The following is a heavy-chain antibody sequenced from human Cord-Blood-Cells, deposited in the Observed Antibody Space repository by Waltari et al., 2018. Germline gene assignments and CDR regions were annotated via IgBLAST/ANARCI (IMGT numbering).Heavy chain of an antibody. CDR3: ARGRIFGVVIEGWFDP. Sequence: QLQLQESGPGLVKPSETLSLTCTVSGGSISSSSYYWGWIRQPPGKGLEWIGSVYYSGRTHYNPSLKSRVTISVDTSKNRFALNLSSGSAADTAVYYCARGRIFGVVIEGWFDPGGQGTLVTVSS. CDR2: VYYSGRT. J-gene: IGHJ5*02. V-gene: IGHV4-39*01. D-gene: IGHD3-3*01. CDR1: GGSISSSSYY.